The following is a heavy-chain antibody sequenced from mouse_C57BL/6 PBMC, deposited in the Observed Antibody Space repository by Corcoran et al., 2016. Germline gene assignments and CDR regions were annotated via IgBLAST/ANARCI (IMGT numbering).Heavy chain of an antibody. CDR3: ARGAYGSPLYYFDY. Sequence: QIQLVQSGPELKKPGETVKISCKASGYTFTTYGMSWVKQAPGKGLKWMGWINTYSGVPKYADDFKGRFAFSLETTASTAYLQINNLKNEDTATYFCARGAYGSPLYYFDYWGQGTTLTVSS. J-gene: IGHJ2*01. V-gene: IGHV9-3*01. CDR1: GYTFTTYG. CDR2: INTYSGVP. D-gene: IGHD1-1*01.